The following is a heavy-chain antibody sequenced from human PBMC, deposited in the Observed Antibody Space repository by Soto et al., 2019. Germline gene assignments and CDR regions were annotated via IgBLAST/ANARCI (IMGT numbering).Heavy chain of an antibody. CDR2: INPSGGST. CDR1: GYTFTSYY. D-gene: IGHD5-12*01. V-gene: IGHV1-46*01. Sequence: ASVKVSCKASGYTFTSYYMHWVRQAPGQGLERMGIINPSGGSTSYAQRLQGRVTMTTDTSTSTAYMELRSLRSDDTAVYYCARDSVDIVATTIYHYYMDVWGKGTTVTVSS. J-gene: IGHJ6*03. CDR3: ARDSVDIVATTIYHYYMDV.